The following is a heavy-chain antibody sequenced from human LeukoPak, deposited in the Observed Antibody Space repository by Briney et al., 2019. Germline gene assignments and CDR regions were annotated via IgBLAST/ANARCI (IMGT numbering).Heavy chain of an antibody. D-gene: IGHD3-16*01. CDR1: GGSFSGYY. J-gene: IGHJ4*02. V-gene: IGHV4-34*01. Sequence: SETLSLTCAVYGGSFSGYYWSWIRQPPGKGLEWIGEINHSGSTNYNPSLKSRVTISVDTSKNQFSLKLSSVTAADTAVYYCARATVGYWGQGTLVTVPS. CDR2: INHSGST. CDR3: ARATVGY.